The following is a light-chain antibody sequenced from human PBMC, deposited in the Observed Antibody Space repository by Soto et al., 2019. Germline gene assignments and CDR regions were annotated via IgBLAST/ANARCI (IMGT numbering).Light chain of an antibody. CDR2: DAS. J-gene: IGKJ3*01. CDR1: QSVSSN. V-gene: IGKV3-11*01. Sequence: IVVTQSPATLSVSPWERATLSCRASQSVSSNLAWYQQKPGQAPRLLIYDASNRATGIPARFSGSGSGTDFTLTISSLEPEDFAVYYCQQRSNWPLTFGPGTKVDIK. CDR3: QQRSNWPLT.